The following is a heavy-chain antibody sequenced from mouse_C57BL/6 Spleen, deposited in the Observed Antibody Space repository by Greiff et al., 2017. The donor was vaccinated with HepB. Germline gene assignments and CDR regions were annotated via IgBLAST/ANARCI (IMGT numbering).Heavy chain of an antibody. CDR2: INPNNGGT. CDR1: GYTFTDYY. V-gene: IGHV1-26*01. D-gene: IGHD1-1*01. CDR3: ARRYYGRGFDY. Sequence: VQLQQSGPELVKPGASVKISCKASGYTFTDYYMNWVKQSHGKSLEWIGDINPNNGGTSYNQKFKGKATLTVDKSSSTAYMELRSLTSEDSAVYYYARRYYGRGFDYWGQGTTLTVSS. J-gene: IGHJ2*01.